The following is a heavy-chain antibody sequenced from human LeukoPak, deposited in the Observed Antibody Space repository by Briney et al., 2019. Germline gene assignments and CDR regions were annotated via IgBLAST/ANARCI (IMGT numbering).Heavy chain of an antibody. D-gene: IGHD7-27*01. V-gene: IGHV4-4*07. Sequence: SETLSLTCTVSGGSISSYYWSWIRQPAGKGLEWIGRIYTSGSTNYNPSLKSRVTMSVDTSKNQFSLKLSSVTAADTAVYYCARAHYWGPYDAFDIWGQGTMVTVSS. CDR3: ARAHYWGPYDAFDI. J-gene: IGHJ3*02. CDR1: GGSISSYY. CDR2: IYTSGST.